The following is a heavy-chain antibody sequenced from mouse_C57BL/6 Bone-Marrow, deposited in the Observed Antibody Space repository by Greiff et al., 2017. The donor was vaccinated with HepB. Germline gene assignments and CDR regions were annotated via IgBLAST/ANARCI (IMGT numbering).Heavy chain of an antibody. CDR1: GFTFSSYG. V-gene: IGHV5-6*02. CDR2: ISSGGSYT. CDR3: ARRDYRY. Sequence: DVKLVESGGDLVKPGGSLKLSCAASGFTFSSYGMSWVRQTPDKRLEWVATISSGGSYTYYPDSVKGRFTISRDNAKNTLYLQMSSLKSEDTAMYYCARRDYRYWGQGTTLTVSS. D-gene: IGHD1-1*02. J-gene: IGHJ2*01.